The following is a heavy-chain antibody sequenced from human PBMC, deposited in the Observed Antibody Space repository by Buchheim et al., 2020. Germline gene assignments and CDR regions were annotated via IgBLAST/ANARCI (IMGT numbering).Heavy chain of an antibody. J-gene: IGHJ4*02. CDR1: GFTFSSYG. CDR2: ISYDGSNK. CDR3: ATDFWTREDNFDY. V-gene: IGHV3-30*03. D-gene: IGHD3/OR15-3a*01. Sequence: QVQLVESGGGVVQPGRSLRLSCAASGFTFSSYGMHWVRQAPGKGLEWVAVISYDGSNKYYADSVKGRFTISRDNSKNTLYLQMNSLRAEDTAVYYCATDFWTREDNFDYWGQGTL.